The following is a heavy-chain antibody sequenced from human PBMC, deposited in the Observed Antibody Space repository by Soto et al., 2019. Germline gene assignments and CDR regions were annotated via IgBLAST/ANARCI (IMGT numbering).Heavy chain of an antibody. V-gene: IGHV3-30-3*01. J-gene: IGHJ4*02. Sequence: QVQLEESGGGVVQPGRSLRLSCKGSGFTFSSYAIQWVRQAPGKGLESVAAISDDGTNKHTADSVKGRFTISRDNSRNTVYLQVNSLRVEDTAVYYCVRRLTTTVTAMGYWGQGTPVTVSS. CDR2: ISDDGTNK. D-gene: IGHD4-17*01. CDR1: GFTFSSYA. CDR3: VRRLTTTVTAMGY.